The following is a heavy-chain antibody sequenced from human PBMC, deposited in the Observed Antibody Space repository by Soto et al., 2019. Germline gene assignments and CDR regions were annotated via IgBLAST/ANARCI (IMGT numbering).Heavy chain of an antibody. CDR2: IYYSGST. V-gene: IGHV4-59*01. Sequence: SETLSLTCTVSGGSISSYYWSWIRQPPGKGLEWIGYIYYSGSTNYNPSLKSRVTISVDTSKNQFSLKLSSVTAADTAVHYCASSRYSIAARPDFDYWGQGTLVTVSS. D-gene: IGHD6-6*01. CDR3: ASSRYSIAARPDFDY. J-gene: IGHJ4*02. CDR1: GGSISSYY.